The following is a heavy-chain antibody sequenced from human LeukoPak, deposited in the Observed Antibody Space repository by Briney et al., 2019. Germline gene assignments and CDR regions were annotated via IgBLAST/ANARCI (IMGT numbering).Heavy chain of an antibody. CDR3: AKSLFTSAAGSGRASDI. CDR2: ISYDGSNK. V-gene: IGHV3-30*18. J-gene: IGHJ3*02. D-gene: IGHD3-10*01. Sequence: GRSLRLSCAASGFTFSSYGMHWVRQAPGKGLEWVAVISYDGSNKYYADSVKGRFTISRDNSKNTLHLQMNSLRAEDTAAYYCAKSLFTSAAGSGRASDIWGQGTMVTVSS. CDR1: GFTFSSYG.